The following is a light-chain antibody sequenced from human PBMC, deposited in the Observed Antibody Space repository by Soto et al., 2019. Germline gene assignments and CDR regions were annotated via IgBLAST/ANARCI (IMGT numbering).Light chain of an antibody. CDR2: EVS. CDR3: SSFTSAYTFV. Sequence: QSALAQPASVSGSPGQSIAISCTGTSSDVGGYNYVSWYQQHPGKAPKLLISEVSIRPSGVSDRFSGSKSGNTASLTISGLQTEDEADYYCSSFTSAYTFVFGSGTKATVL. CDR1: SSDVGGYNY. J-gene: IGLJ1*01. V-gene: IGLV2-14*01.